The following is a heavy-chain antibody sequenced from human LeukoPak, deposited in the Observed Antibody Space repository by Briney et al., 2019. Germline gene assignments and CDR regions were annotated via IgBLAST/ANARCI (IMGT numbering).Heavy chain of an antibody. CDR2: ISPSGDIT. CDR1: RFTFSNHG. Sequence: GGSLRLSCAASRFTFSNHGMNWVRQAPGKGLEWVSGISPSGDITYYADSVKGRFTISRDNSKNTLYLQMNSLRAEDTAVYYCAKLDLYRPNDDYWGQGTLVTVSS. D-gene: IGHD1-1*01. J-gene: IGHJ4*02. CDR3: AKLDLYRPNDDY. V-gene: IGHV3-23*01.